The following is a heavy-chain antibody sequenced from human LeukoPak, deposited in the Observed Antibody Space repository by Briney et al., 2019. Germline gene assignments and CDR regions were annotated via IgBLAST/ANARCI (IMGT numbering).Heavy chain of an antibody. CDR1: GYTISSDG. J-gene: IGHJ4*02. D-gene: IGHD5-18*01. CDR2: ISAYNGNT. CDR3: ARDDGQLWDY. Sequence: SVNVTFQASGYTISSDGISCVRQAPGQGLEWVGWISAYNGNTNYAQKLQGRVTMTTDTSTSTAYMELRSLRSDDTAVYYCARDDGQLWDYWGQGTLVTVSS. V-gene: IGHV1-18*01.